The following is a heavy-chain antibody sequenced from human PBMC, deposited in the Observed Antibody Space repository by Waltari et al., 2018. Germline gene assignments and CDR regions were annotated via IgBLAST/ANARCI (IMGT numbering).Heavy chain of an antibody. CDR3: ARDSERITIFGVVTRGFDY. CDR2: IYHSGST. CDR1: GYSISSGYY. D-gene: IGHD3-3*01. V-gene: IGHV4-38-2*02. Sequence: QVQLQESGPGLVKPSETLSLTCAVSGYSISSGYYWGWIRQPPGKGLEWIGSIYHSGSTSYNPSLKSRVTISVDTSKNQFSLKLSSVTAADTAVYYCARDSERITIFGVVTRGFDYWGQGTLVTVSS. J-gene: IGHJ4*02.